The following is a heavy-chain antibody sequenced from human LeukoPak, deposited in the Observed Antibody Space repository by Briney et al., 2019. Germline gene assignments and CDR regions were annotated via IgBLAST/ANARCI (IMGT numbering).Heavy chain of an antibody. J-gene: IGHJ6*02. CDR2: MNPNSGNT. D-gene: IGHD2-2*01. Sequence: ASVKVSCKASGYTFTSYDINWVRQATGQGLEWTGWMNPNSGNTGYAQKFQGRVTMTRNTSISTAYMELSSLRSEDTAVYYCARFSEAVSSTYYYYGMDVWGQGTTVTVSS. CDR1: GYTFTSYD. V-gene: IGHV1-8*01. CDR3: ARFSEAVSSTYYYYGMDV.